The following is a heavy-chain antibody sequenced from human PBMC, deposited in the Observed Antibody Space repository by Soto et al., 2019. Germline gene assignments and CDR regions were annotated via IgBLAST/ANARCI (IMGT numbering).Heavy chain of an antibody. D-gene: IGHD6-19*01. CDR1: GYIITGYF. V-gene: IGHV1-2*02. CDR2: INPNSGGT. Sequence: ASVKVSCKAYGYIITGYFMHRVRQAPGQGLEWMGWINPNSGGTNYAQKFQGRVTLTRDTSISTAYMDLSSLRSDDTAVYYCASFYSSRGEFYYYGMDVWGQGTTVTVSS. CDR3: ASFYSSRGEFYYYGMDV. J-gene: IGHJ6*02.